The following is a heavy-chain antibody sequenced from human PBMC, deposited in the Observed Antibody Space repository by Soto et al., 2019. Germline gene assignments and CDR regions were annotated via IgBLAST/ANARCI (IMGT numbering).Heavy chain of an antibody. D-gene: IGHD1-26*01. J-gene: IGHJ3*02. CDR2: IYYSGST. CDR3: AREVIEPSGSYGNAFDI. V-gene: IGHV4-59*01. CDR1: GGSISSYY. Sequence: SETLSLTCTVSGGSISSYYWSWIRQPPGKGLEWIGYIYYSGSTNYNPSLKSRVTISVDTSKNQFSLKLSSVTAADTAVYYCAREVIEPSGSYGNAFDIWGQGTMVTVSS.